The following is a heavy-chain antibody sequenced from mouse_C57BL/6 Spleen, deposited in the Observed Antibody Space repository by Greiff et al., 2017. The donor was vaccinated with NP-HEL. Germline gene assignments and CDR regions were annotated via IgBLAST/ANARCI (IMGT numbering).Heavy chain of an antibody. J-gene: IGHJ4*01. CDR1: GYAFSSYW. V-gene: IGHV1-80*01. CDR3: ARNGNYPDYYAMDY. Sequence: VQLQQSGAELVKPGASVKISCTASGYAFSSYWMNWVKQRPGKGLEWIGQIYPGDGDTNYNGKFKGKATLTADKSSSTAYMQRSSLTSEDSAVYFYARNGNYPDYYAMDYWGQGTSVTVSS. D-gene: IGHD2-1*01. CDR2: IYPGDGDT.